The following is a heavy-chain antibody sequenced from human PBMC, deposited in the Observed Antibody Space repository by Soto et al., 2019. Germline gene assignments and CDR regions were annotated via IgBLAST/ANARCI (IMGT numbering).Heavy chain of an antibody. V-gene: IGHV3-30-3*01. J-gene: IGHJ6*02. Sequence: QVQLVESGGGVVQPGRSLRLSCAASGFTFSSYAMHWVRQAPGKGLEWVAVISYDGSNKYYADSVKGRFTISRDNSKNTLYLQMNSPRAEDTAVYYCAREASTSCYGCGMDVWGQGTTVTVSS. CDR2: ISYDGSNK. CDR3: AREASTSCYGCGMDV. D-gene: IGHD2-2*01. CDR1: GFTFSSYA.